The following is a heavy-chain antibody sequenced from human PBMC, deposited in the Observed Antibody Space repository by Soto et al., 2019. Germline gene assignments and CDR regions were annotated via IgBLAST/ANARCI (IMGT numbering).Heavy chain of an antibody. CDR3: ERSRITGGTWTFDS. D-gene: IGHD1-20*01. CDR2: IDPSDSYT. V-gene: IGHV5-10-1*01. Sequence: GESLKISCKGSGYSFTNYWISWVRQMPGKGLEWMGRIDPSDSYTNYSPSFQGHVTISADKSISTAFLQWSSLKASDSAMYYCERSRITGGTWTFDSWGQGPMVTVPS. J-gene: IGHJ4*02. CDR1: GYSFTNYW.